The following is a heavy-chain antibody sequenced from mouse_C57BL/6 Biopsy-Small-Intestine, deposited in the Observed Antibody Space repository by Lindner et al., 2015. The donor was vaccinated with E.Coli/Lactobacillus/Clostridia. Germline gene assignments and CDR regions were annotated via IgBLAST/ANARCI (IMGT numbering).Heavy chain of an antibody. V-gene: IGHV1-7*01. CDR2: INPSSGYT. Sequence: VQLQESGTELAKPGASVKMSCKASGYTFASSWIHWVKQRPGQGLEWIGYINPSSGYTDYNQKFKDKATVTADKSSSTAYMQLSSLTSEDSAVYFCARGVLRRGFAYWGQGTLVTVSA. CDR1: GYTFASSW. J-gene: IGHJ3*01. CDR3: ARGVLRRGFAY.